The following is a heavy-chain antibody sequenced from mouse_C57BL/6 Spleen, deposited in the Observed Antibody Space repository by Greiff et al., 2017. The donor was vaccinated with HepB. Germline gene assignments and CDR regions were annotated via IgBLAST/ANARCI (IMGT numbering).Heavy chain of an antibody. V-gene: IGHV5-9-1*02. CDR2: ISSGGDYN. J-gene: IGHJ2*01. CDR3: TIDGYYFDH. D-gene: IGHD1-1*01. CDR1: GFSFSSYA. Sequence: EVQLQQSGHGLVKPGASLKLSCAASGFSFSSYAMSWVRQTPEKRLEWVAYISSGGDYNYYADTVKGRITISRDNARNTLYLQMSSLKSEDTAVYYRTIDGYYFDHWGQGTTLTVSS.